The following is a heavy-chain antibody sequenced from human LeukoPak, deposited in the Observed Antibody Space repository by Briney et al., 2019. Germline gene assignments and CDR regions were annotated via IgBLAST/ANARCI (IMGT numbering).Heavy chain of an antibody. CDR2: ISGSGGST. CDR1: GFTFSSYA. D-gene: IGHD6-6*01. V-gene: IGHV3-23*01. CDR3: ARSIAARPYFDY. J-gene: IGHJ4*02. Sequence: PGRSLRLSCAASGFTFSSYAMSWVRQAPGKGLEWVSAISGSGGSTYYADSVKGRFTISRDNSKNTLYLQMNSLRAEDTAVYYCARSIAARPYFDYWGQGTLVTVSS.